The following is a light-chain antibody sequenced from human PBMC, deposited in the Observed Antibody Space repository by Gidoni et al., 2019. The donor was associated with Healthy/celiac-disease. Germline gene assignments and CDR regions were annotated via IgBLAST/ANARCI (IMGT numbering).Light chain of an antibody. CDR2: GAS. CDR3: QQGT. Sequence: IVLTQSPGTLSLSPGERATLSCSASQSVSSSYLAWYQQKPGQAPRLLIYGASSRATGIPDRFSGSGSGTDFTLTISRLEPEDFAVYYCQQGTFGQGTKLEIK. CDR1: QSVSSSY. V-gene: IGKV3-20*01. J-gene: IGKJ2*01.